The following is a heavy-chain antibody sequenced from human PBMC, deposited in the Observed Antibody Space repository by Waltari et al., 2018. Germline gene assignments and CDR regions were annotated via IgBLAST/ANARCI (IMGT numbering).Heavy chain of an antibody. CDR1: GDSVSNNTAA. CDR3: ARDTFRYGPGEGYYYGMDV. D-gene: IGHD7-27*01. CDR2: TYYRSTWFN. J-gene: IGHJ6*02. V-gene: IGHV6-1*01. Sequence: QVLLQQSGPGLVKPSQTLSLTCAISGDSVSNNTAAWNWIRQSPSRSLEWLGRTYYRSTWFNDYAVSVKGRITFNPDTSKNQFSLQLNSLTPDDTAVYYCARDTFRYGPGEGYYYGMDVWGQGTTVTVSS.